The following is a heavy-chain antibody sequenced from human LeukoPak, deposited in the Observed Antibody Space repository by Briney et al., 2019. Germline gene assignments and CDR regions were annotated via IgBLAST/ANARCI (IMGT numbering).Heavy chain of an antibody. CDR2: ISVSPGSRSSNI. D-gene: IGHD6-6*01. V-gene: IGHV3-21*01. CDR3: ARRGGSSSRRSPIDY. Sequence: GGSLRLSCAASGFTFSLYSMNWVRQAPGKGLEWVASISVSPGSRSSNIYYGDSMKGRFTISRDNAKNSLFLQMNGLRAEDTAVYYCARRGGSSSRRSPIDYWGQGTLVTVSS. CDR1: GFTFSLYS. J-gene: IGHJ4*02.